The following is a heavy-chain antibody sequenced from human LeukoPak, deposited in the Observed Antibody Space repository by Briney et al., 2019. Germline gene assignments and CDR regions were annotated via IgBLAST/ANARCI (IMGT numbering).Heavy chain of an antibody. CDR1: GFTFSSYA. CDR3: EKDQDYYDSSGLFGY. Sequence: GGSLRLSCAASGFTFSSYAMSWVRQAPGKGLEWVSAIGGSGGSTYYADSVKGRFTISRDNSKNTLYLQMNSLRAEDTAVYYCEKDQDYYDSSGLFGYWGQGTLVTVSS. D-gene: IGHD3-22*01. J-gene: IGHJ4*02. V-gene: IGHV3-23*01. CDR2: IGGSGGST.